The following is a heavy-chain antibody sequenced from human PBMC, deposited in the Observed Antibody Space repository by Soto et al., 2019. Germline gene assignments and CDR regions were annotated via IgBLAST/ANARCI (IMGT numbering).Heavy chain of an antibody. J-gene: IGHJ4*02. CDR1: GYTFTSYY. Sequence: QVQLVQSGAEVKKPGASVKVSCKASGYTFTSYYMHWVRQAPGQGLEWMGIINPSGGSTSYAQKFKGRVTMITDTSTSTVYMELSSLRSEDTAVYYCARDHNMVRGRGGYFDYWGQGTLVTVSS. V-gene: IGHV1-46*01. CDR3: ARDHNMVRGRGGYFDY. D-gene: IGHD3-10*01. CDR2: INPSGGST.